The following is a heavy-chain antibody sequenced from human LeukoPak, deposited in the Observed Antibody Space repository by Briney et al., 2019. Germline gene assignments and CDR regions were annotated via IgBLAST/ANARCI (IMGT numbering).Heavy chain of an antibody. Sequence: SETLSLTCAVSGASVSSDNWWTWVRQSPAKGLEWIGEVYQTGNTNYNPSLKSRVAISLDKSKNQFSLNLTSATAADTAIYYCAKEGKDCSFLSCPIEYWGRGVLVTVSS. CDR2: VYQTGNT. J-gene: IGHJ4*02. CDR1: GASVSSDNW. CDR3: AKEGKDCSFLSCPIEY. V-gene: IGHV4-4*02. D-gene: IGHD2-2*01.